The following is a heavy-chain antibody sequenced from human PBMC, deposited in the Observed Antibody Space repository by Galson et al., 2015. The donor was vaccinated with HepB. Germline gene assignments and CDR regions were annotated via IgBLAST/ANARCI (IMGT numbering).Heavy chain of an antibody. CDR1: GFTFSTYG. D-gene: IGHD6-13*01. CDR2: IWYDGNNK. V-gene: IGHV3-33*01. J-gene: IGHJ4*02. Sequence: SLRLSCAASGFTFSTYGMHWVRQAPGKGLEWVAVIWYDGNNKYYADSVKGRFTISRDNSRNTLSLQMNSLRVEDTAVYYCARASLEAAGGYDYWGQGTLVTVSS. CDR3: ARASLEAAGGYDY.